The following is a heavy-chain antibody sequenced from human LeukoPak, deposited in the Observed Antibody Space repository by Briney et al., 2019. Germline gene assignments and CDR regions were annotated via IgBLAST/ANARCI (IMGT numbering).Heavy chain of an antibody. Sequence: GGSLRLSCAASGFTFSSYAMSWVRQAPGKGLEWVSAISGSGGSTYYADSVKGRFTISRDSSKNTLYLQMNSLRAEDTAVYYCAKYVVAGTYFDYWGQGTLVTVSS. D-gene: IGHD6-19*01. CDR3: AKYVVAGTYFDY. J-gene: IGHJ4*02. CDR2: ISGSGGST. V-gene: IGHV3-23*01. CDR1: GFTFSSYA.